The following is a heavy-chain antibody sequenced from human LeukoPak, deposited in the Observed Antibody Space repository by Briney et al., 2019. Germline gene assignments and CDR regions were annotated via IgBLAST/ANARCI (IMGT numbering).Heavy chain of an antibody. Sequence: GGSLRLSCAASGVIFNQYWMSWVRQAPGRGLEWVANIDQDGSEKHYVDSVKGRFTISRDNARNSLYLQMNSLRAEDTAVYYCARGRFSYDNTGYSSFYYWGQGTPVTVSS. CDR1: GVIFNQYW. CDR3: ARGRFSYDNTGYSSFYY. V-gene: IGHV3-7*01. J-gene: IGHJ4*02. CDR2: IDQDGSEK. D-gene: IGHD3-22*01.